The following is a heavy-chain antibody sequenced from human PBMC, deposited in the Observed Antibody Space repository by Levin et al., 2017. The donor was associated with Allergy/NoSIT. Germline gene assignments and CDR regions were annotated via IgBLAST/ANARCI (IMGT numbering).Heavy chain of an antibody. CDR1: GGSFSGYY. Sequence: PSETLSLTCAVYGGSFSGYYWSWIRQPPGKGLEWIGEINHSGSTNYNPSLKSRVTISVDTSKNQFSLKLSSVTAADTAVYYCARNLGFGGVIAALGYWGQGTLVTVSS. CDR2: INHSGST. V-gene: IGHV4-34*01. CDR3: ARNLGFGGVIAALGY. J-gene: IGHJ4*02. D-gene: IGHD3-16*02.